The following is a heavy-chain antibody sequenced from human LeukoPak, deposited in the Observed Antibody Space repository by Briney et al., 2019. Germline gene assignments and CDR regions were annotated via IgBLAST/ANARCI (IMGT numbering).Heavy chain of an antibody. D-gene: IGHD3-16*01. CDR1: GFTFSSYG. J-gene: IGHJ3*02. Sequence: GGSLRLSCAASGFTFSSYGMHWVRQAPGKGLEWVAVISYDGSNKYYADSVKGRFTISRDNSKNTLYLQMNSLRAEDTAVYYCARDWGIDAFDIWGQGTMVTVSS. CDR3: ARDWGIDAFDI. V-gene: IGHV3-30*03. CDR2: ISYDGSNK.